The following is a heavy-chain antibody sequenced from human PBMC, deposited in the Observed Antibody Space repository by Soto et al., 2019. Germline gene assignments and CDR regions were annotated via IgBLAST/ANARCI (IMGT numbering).Heavy chain of an antibody. CDR2: MYHSGIT. CDR3: VSDQNVAEYIHY. D-gene: IGHD2-21*01. CDR1: GGTISSSH. Sequence: SETLSLTCTASGGTISSSHWSWIRQRPGKGLEWIGYMYHSGITSSNPSLKSRVTISEDRSKNQLSLKLSSVTAADTAVYFCVSDQNVAEYIHYWGQGMLVTVSS. J-gene: IGHJ4*02. V-gene: IGHV4-59*01.